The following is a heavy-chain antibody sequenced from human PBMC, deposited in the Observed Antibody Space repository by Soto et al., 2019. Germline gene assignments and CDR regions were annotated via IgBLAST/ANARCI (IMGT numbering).Heavy chain of an antibody. J-gene: IGHJ4*02. CDR1: GYVFRNYE. CDR2: ISSSGSTI. V-gene: IGHV3-48*03. CDR3: AKEATNINNFDY. Sequence: GSLRLSCAASGYVFRNYEMNWVRQAPGKGLEWVSYISSSGSTIYYADSVKVRFTISRDNTKNSLYLQMNSLRAEDTAVYYCAKEATNINNFDYWGQGTLVTVSS. D-gene: IGHD1-26*01.